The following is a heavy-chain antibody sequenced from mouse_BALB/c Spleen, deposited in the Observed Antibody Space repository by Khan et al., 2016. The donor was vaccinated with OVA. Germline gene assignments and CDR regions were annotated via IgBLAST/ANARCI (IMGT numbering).Heavy chain of an antibody. CDR2: IYPGTDNT. CDR1: GYIFTSYW. J-gene: IGHJ2*01. Sequence: QVQLPQSGGEVIRPGTSVKVSCKTSGYIFTSYWIHWVKQRSGQGLEWIARIYPGTDNTYFNEKLKDKATLTADNSSSTAYMHLSSLKSEDSAVYFCAREEALYYFDYWGQGTTLTVSS. V-gene: IGHV1S132*01. D-gene: IGHD1-1*01. CDR3: AREEALYYFDY.